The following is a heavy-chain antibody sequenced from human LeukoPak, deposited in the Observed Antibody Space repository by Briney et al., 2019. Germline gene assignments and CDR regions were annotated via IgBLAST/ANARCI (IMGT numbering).Heavy chain of an antibody. CDR3: ARAGGASFDAFDF. D-gene: IGHD3-10*01. CDR2: IYHSGST. V-gene: IGHV4-38-2*02. Sequence: SETLSLTCTVSGYSISSGYYWGWIRQPPGKGLEWIGSIYHSGSTYYNPSLKSRLTISVDTSKNQFSLKVTSVTAADTAVYYCARAGGASFDAFDFWGLGTMVTVSS. CDR1: GYSISSGYY. J-gene: IGHJ3*01.